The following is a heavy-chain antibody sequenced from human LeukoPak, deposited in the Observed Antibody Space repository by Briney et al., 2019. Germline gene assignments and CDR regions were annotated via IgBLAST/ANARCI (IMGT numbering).Heavy chain of an antibody. V-gene: IGHV3-21*01. J-gene: IGHJ4*02. CDR1: GVTFSSYS. CDR3: SSIAGRRAFDY. Sequence: PGGSLRLSCAASGVTFSSYSMNWVRQAPGKGLEWVTSISSTGGSTYYADPVKGRFTISRDNAKNSLDLQMNSLRAEDTAVYYCSSIAGRRAFDYWGQGTLVTVSS. D-gene: IGHD6-6*01. CDR2: ISSTGGST.